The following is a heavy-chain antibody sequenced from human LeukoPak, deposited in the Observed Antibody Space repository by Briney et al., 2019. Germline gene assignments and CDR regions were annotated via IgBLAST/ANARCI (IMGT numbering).Heavy chain of an antibody. J-gene: IGHJ4*02. Sequence: NPSETLSLTCAVSGGSISSSNWWSWVRQPPGKGLEWIGEIYHSGSTNYSPSLKSRVTISVDKSKNQFSLKLSSVTAADTAVYYCARGLAAAGTHFDYWGQGTLVTVSS. CDR1: GGSISSSNW. D-gene: IGHD6-13*01. V-gene: IGHV4-4*02. CDR3: ARGLAAAGTHFDY. CDR2: IYHSGST.